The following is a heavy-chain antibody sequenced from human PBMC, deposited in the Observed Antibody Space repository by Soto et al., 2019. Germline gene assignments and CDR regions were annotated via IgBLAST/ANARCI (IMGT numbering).Heavy chain of an antibody. V-gene: IGHV4-61*01. D-gene: IGHD1-26*01. Sequence: QVQLQESGPGLVKPSETLSLTCTVSGSSVSSGNYYWSWIRQPPGKGLEWIGYFYYRGITNYNPSPKNRVTISVDTSKNQFSLNLSSVTTADTAVYYCAVPPPWEPRPFQHWGQGTLVTVSS. J-gene: IGHJ1*01. CDR2: FYYRGIT. CDR3: AVPPPWEPRPFQH. CDR1: GSSVSSGNYY.